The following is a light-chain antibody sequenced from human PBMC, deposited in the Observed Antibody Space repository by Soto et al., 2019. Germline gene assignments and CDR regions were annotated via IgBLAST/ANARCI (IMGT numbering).Light chain of an antibody. CDR3: QQYGSSPPIT. J-gene: IGKJ5*01. CDR2: GAS. V-gene: IGKV3-20*01. Sequence: EIVLTQSPGTLSLSPGERATLSCRASHSVSSSYLAWYQQKPGQAPRLLIYGASSMATGIPDRFSGSGSGTDFTLTISRLESEDFAGYYCQQYGSSPPITFGQGTRLEIK. CDR1: HSVSSSY.